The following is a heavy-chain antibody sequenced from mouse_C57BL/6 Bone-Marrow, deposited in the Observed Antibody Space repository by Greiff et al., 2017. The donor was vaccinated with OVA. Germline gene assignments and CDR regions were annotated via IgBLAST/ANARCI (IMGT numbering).Heavy chain of an antibody. V-gene: IGHV5-6*01. CDR2: ISSGGSYT. Sequence: EVQRVESGGDLVKPGGSLKLSCAASGFTFSSYGMSWVRQTPDKRLEWVATISSGGSYTYYPDSVKGRFTISRDNAKNTLYLQMSSLKSEDTAMYYCARQRTGGRYYFDYWGQGTTLTVSS. J-gene: IGHJ2*01. CDR1: GFTFSSYG. CDR3: ARQRTGGRYYFDY.